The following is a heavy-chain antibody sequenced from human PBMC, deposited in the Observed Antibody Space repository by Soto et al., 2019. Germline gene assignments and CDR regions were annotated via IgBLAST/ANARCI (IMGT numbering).Heavy chain of an antibody. CDR3: SIGSWSAETFDV. CDR2: IIPMLTVT. V-gene: IGHV1-69*02. Sequence: QVHLIQSGAEVKKPGSSVKVSCKAAGGTFNTYTLIWVRQAPGHGLECMGRIIPMLTVTNSAQKFQGRLTLTADKSTGTAFMELTSLRSDDTAVYYCSIGSWSAETFDVWGQGTMVTVSS. J-gene: IGHJ3*01. CDR1: GGTFNTYT. D-gene: IGHD2-2*01.